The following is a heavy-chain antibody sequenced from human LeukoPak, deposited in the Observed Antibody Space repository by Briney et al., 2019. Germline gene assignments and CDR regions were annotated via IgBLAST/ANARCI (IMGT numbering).Heavy chain of an antibody. V-gene: IGHV4-59*01. Sequence: SETLSLTCTVSGGSISSYYWSWIRQPPGKGLEWIGYIYYSGSTNYNPSLKSRVTISVDTSKNQFSLKLSSVTAADTAVYYCARGDILTGYNFDYWGQGTLVTVSS. CDR1: GGSISSYY. CDR3: ARGDILTGYNFDY. J-gene: IGHJ4*02. CDR2: IYYSGST. D-gene: IGHD3-9*01.